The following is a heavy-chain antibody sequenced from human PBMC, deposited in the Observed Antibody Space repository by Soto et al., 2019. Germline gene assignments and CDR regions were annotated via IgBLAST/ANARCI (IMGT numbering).Heavy chain of an antibody. V-gene: IGHV5-51*01. CDR1: GYTFSNFW. D-gene: IGHD6-13*01. J-gene: IGHJ4*02. CDR2: IYPSDHET. Sequence: PGESLKISCQSSGYTFSNFWIGWVRQLPGKGLEWMGIIYPSDHETRYSPSFHGKVTISADRSINTAYLQWNSLEASDTAFYFCARSPRSSPYFDYWGQGALVTVSS. CDR3: ARSPRSSPYFDY.